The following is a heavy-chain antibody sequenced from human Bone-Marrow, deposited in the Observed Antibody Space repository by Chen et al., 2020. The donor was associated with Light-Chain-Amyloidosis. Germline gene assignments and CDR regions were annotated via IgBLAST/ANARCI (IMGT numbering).Heavy chain of an antibody. Sequence: EVQLVESGRGLVQPGGALRLYCAASGLTIRRHLKHWVRQAPGKGLVWVSRINSDGSSTSYADSVKGRFTISRDNAKNTLYLQMNSLRAEDTAVYYCAGGTHDYYYGMDVWGQGTTVTVSS. CDR2: INSDGSST. J-gene: IGHJ6*02. CDR1: GLTIRRHL. CDR3: AGGTHDYYYGMDV. V-gene: IGHV3-74*01.